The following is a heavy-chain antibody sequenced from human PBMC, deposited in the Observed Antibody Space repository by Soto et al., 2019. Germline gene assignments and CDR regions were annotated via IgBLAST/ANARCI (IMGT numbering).Heavy chain of an antibody. CDR2: ISYSGST. Sequence: QVQLQESGPGLVKPSETLSLTCTVSGGFISAHYWSWIRQPPGKGLEWIGYISYSGSTNYNTSLKNRVTIAVDTSKNQFSLQLSSVTAADTAMYYCARHDRGGGNDCYMWFFDLWGRGTLVTVSS. J-gene: IGHJ2*01. V-gene: IGHV4-59*08. D-gene: IGHD2-21*02. CDR3: ARHDRGGGNDCYMWFFDL. CDR1: GGFISAHY.